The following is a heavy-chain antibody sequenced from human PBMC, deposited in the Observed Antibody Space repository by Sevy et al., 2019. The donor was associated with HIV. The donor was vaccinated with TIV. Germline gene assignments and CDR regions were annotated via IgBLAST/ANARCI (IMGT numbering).Heavy chain of an antibody. CDR3: AKERVYCSGGTCKPGGWFDP. CDR2: INPNSGGT. V-gene: IGHV1-2*02. Sequence: ASVKVSCKASGYTFTGYYMHWVRQAPGQGPEWMGWINPNSGGTKYAQKFQGRVTMTRDTSISTAYMELSRLRSDDTAVYYCAKERVYCSGGTCKPGGWFDPWGQGTLVTVSS. CDR1: GYTFTGYY. D-gene: IGHD2-15*01. J-gene: IGHJ5*02.